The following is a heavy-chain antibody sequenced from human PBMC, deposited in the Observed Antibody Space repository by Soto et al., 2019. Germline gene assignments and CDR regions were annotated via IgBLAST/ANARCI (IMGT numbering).Heavy chain of an antibody. V-gene: IGHV5-51*01. Sequence: GESLKISCKDSGYNFANYWIAWVRQMPGKGLEWMGIIYPGDSDTRYSPSFQGQVTISADKSISTAYLQWTSLKASDTAMYYCARLPIGPKNGWFDPWGQGTLVTSP. J-gene: IGHJ5*02. CDR2: IYPGDSDT. CDR3: ARLPIGPKNGWFDP. D-gene: IGHD2-8*01. CDR1: GYNFANYW.